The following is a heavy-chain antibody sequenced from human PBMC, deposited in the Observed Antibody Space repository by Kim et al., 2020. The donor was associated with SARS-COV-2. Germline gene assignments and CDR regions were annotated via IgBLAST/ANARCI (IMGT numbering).Heavy chain of an antibody. CDR1: GCTFDDYA. CDR2: ISWNSGSI. CDR3: AKVPDSSSWYDDAFDI. V-gene: IGHV3-9*01. J-gene: IGHJ3*02. Sequence: GGSLRLSCAASGCTFDDYAMHWVRQAPGKGLEWVSGISWNSGSIGYADSVKGRFTISRDNAKNSLYLQMNSLRAEDTALYYCAKVPDSSSWYDDAFDIWG. D-gene: IGHD6-13*01.